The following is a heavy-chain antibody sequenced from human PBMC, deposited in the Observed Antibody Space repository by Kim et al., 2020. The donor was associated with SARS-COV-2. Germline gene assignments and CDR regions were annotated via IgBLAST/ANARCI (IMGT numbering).Heavy chain of an antibody. CDR2: IKSKTDGGTT. CDR3: TTRGYSYGFAFDY. CDR1: GFTFSNAW. D-gene: IGHD5-18*01. V-gene: IGHV3-15*01. Sequence: GGSLRLSCAASGFTFSNAWMSWVRQAPGKGLEWVGRIKSKTDGGTTDYAAPVKGRFTISRDDSKNTLYLQMNSLKTEDTVVYYCTTRGYSYGFAFDYWGQGTLVTVSS. J-gene: IGHJ4*02.